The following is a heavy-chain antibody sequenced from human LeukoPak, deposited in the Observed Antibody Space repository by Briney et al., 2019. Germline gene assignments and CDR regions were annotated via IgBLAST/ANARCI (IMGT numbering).Heavy chain of an antibody. Sequence: SETLSLTCTVSGGSISSYCWSWIRQPPGKGLEWIGYIYYSGSTNYNPSLKSRVTISVDTSKNQFSLKLSSVTAADTAVYYCARADCSSTSCYWFDPWGQGTLVTVSS. J-gene: IGHJ5*02. D-gene: IGHD2-2*01. CDR1: GGSISSYC. CDR3: ARADCSSTSCYWFDP. V-gene: IGHV4-59*01. CDR2: IYYSGST.